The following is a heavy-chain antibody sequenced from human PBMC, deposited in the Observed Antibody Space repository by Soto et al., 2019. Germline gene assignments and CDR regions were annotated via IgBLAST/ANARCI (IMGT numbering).Heavy chain of an antibody. CDR1: GFTFTNYW. J-gene: IGHJ4*02. V-gene: IGHV3-7*05. CDR3: AKAVPTGVDDFNY. Sequence: DVQLVESGGGLVQPGGSLRLSCAASGFTFTNYWMTWVRQAPGKGLEWVANIKQDGSEKYYVDSVKGRFTISRDNAKNSLYLQMNTLTAEDTAVYYCAKAVPTGVDDFNYWGQGTLVTVSS. D-gene: IGHD4-17*01. CDR2: IKQDGSEK.